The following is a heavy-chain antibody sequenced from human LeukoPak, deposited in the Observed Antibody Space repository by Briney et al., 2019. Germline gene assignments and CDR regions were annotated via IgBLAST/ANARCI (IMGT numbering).Heavy chain of an antibody. V-gene: IGHV4-34*01. CDR1: GGSVSSYS. CDR2: INPVGLT. CDR3: ARGWGSAMIRGLAGDS. J-gene: IGHJ5*02. D-gene: IGHD3-10*01. Sequence: SETLSLTCGVSGGSVSSYSWSWIRQPPGKGLEWIGEINPVGLTNYNPSLKSRVTISADTSKSQSSLHVTSVTAADTAMYYCARGWGSAMIRGLAGDSWGQGTLVTVSS.